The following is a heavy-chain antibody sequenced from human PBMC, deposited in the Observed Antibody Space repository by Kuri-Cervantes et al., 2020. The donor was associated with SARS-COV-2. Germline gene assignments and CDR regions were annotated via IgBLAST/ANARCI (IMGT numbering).Heavy chain of an antibody. CDR2: IKQDGSEK. Sequence: GESLKISCAASGFTFSSYWMSWVRQAPGKGLEWVANIKQDGSEKYYVDSVKGRFTISRDNAKNSLYLQMNSLRAEDTAVYYCAKETSTRAYYYDSSGYFWGQGTLVTVSS. D-gene: IGHD3-22*01. CDR3: AKETSTRAYYYDSSGYF. CDR1: GFTFSSYW. J-gene: IGHJ4*02. V-gene: IGHV3-7*03.